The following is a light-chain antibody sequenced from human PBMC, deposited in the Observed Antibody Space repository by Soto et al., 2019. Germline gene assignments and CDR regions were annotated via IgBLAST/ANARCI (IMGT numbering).Light chain of an antibody. CDR2: GAS. CDR1: QSVSSN. Sequence: EIVMTQSPATLSVSPGERATLSCRASQSVSSNLAWYQQKPGQAPRLLIYGASTRATGIPARFSGSGSGTEFTLTISSLQSEDVAVYYCEQYNNWLMYTFGQGTMLEIK. CDR3: EQYNNWLMYT. V-gene: IGKV3-15*01. J-gene: IGKJ2*01.